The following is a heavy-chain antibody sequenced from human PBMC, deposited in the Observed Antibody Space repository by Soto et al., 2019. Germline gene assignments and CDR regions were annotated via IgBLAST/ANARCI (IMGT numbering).Heavy chain of an antibody. CDR2: ISSSSSTI. CDR3: ARDLDSGYDYDYYYYGMDV. J-gene: IGHJ6*02. CDR1: GFTFTSYS. Sequence: PGGSLRLSCAASGFTFTSYSMNWVRQAPGKGLEWVSYISSSSSTIYYADSVKGRFTISRDNAKNSLYLQMNSLRDEDTAVYYCARDLDSGYDYDYYYYGMDVWGQGTTVTVSS. V-gene: IGHV3-48*02. D-gene: IGHD5-12*01.